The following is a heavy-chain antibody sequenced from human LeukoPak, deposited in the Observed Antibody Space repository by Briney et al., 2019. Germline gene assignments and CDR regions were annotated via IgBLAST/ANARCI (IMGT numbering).Heavy chain of an antibody. CDR1: GGSISSGSYY. D-gene: IGHD1-26*01. V-gene: IGHV4-61*01. J-gene: IGHJ4*02. CDR3: ARTKVYSGRYYFDY. Sequence: PSETLSLTCTVSGGSISSGSYYWSWIRQPSGKGLEWIAYIYNSGSTNYNPSLKSRVTISVDTSKNQLSLKLSSVTAADTAVYYCARTKVYSGRYYFDYWGQGTLVTVSS. CDR2: IYNSGST.